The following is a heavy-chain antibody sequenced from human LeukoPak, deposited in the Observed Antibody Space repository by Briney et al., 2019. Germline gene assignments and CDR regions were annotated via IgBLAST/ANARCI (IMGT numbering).Heavy chain of an antibody. J-gene: IGHJ4*02. CDR3: AKLLIARGTTQQLVTNDY. Sequence: PGGSLRLSCAASGFTFSSYAMSWVRQAPGKGLEWVSAISGSGGSTYYADSVKGRFTISRDNSKNTLYLQMNSLRAEDTAVYYCAKLLIARGTTQQLVTNDYWGQGTLVTVSS. CDR1: GFTFSSYA. V-gene: IGHV3-23*01. CDR2: ISGSGGST. D-gene: IGHD6-13*01.